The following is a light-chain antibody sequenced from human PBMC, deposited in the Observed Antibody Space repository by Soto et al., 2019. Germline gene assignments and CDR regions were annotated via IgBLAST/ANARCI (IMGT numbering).Light chain of an antibody. CDR3: ATWDDSLKGV. CDR2: TNN. J-gene: IGLJ1*01. CDR1: TSNIGSHS. V-gene: IGLV1-44*01. Sequence: QAVVTQPPSVSGTPGQRVTISCSGGTSNIGSHSVNWYQHLPGTAPKLLIITNNQRPSGVPDRFSGYKSGSSASLVISGLQSEDEAVYYCATWDDSLKGVFGTGTQLTVL.